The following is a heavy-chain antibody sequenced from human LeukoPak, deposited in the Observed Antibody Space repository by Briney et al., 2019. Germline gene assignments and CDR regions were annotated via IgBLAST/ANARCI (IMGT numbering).Heavy chain of an antibody. CDR1: GYTFTAYW. J-gene: IGHJ3*02. Sequence: GESLRISCRASGYTFTAYWIVWGRQMPGKGLEGMGIIYPGDSDTRYSPSFQGQVTISADKSTAYLQWSSLKVSDTAMYYCAKGLAVRRGFYDFDIWGQGTMVTVSS. V-gene: IGHV5-51*01. CDR2: IYPGDSDT. CDR3: AKGLAVRRGFYDFDI. D-gene: IGHD6-6*01.